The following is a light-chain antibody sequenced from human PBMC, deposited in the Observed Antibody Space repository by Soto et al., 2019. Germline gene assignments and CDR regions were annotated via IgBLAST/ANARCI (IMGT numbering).Light chain of an antibody. J-gene: IGKJ2*01. Sequence: DIQMTQSPSSLSASLGDRVTIICRASQSISSYVNWYQQKPGKAPKLLIYGASSLQDGVPSRFSGSGSGTEFTLTISSLEPEDFATYCGQQSYSRTFGQGTRLEIK. CDR2: GAS. V-gene: IGKV1-39*01. CDR3: QQSYSRT. CDR1: QSISSY.